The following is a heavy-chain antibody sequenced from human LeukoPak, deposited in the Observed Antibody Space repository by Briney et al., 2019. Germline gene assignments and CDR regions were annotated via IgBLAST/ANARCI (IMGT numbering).Heavy chain of an antibody. Sequence: GGSLRLSCAASEFTFSSYSMNWVRQAPGKGLEWVSYITNSGNSKSYADSVKGRFTISKDNAKNSLYLQMNSLRAEDTALYHCARNNGMDVWGQGTTVIVSS. J-gene: IGHJ6*02. V-gene: IGHV3-48*04. CDR3: ARNNGMDV. CDR1: EFTFSSYS. CDR2: ITNSGNSK.